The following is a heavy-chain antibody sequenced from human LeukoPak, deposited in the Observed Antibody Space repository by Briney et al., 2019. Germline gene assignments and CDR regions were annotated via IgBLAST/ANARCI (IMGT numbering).Heavy chain of an antibody. V-gene: IGHV3-30-3*01. J-gene: IGHJ4*02. CDR1: GFTFSSYP. Sequence: GGPLRLSCAASGFTFSSYPIHWVRQAPGKGLDWVALISSDGSDKKYADSVKGRFTISRDNSKNTLYLQMHSLEDTAVYYCARDYPADYWGQGTLVTVSS. CDR2: ISSDGSDK. CDR3: ARDYPADY.